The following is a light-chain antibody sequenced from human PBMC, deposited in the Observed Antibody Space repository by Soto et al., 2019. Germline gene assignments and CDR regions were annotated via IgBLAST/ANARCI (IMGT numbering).Light chain of an antibody. CDR3: QQYNNWPA. J-gene: IGKJ1*01. V-gene: IGKV3-15*01. Sequence: EIVLTQSPATLSVSPGDSVTLSCRASQNIGSSLALYQQKSGQAPRILIYGASTRATGVRPRFSGRGSGTEFTLTISSLQSEDFAVYYCQQYNNWPAFGQGTKVDIK. CDR1: QNIGSS. CDR2: GAS.